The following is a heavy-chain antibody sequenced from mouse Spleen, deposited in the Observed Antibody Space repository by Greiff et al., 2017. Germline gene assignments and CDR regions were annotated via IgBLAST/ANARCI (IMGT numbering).Heavy chain of an antibody. D-gene: IGHD1-2*01. CDR3: ARHYYGAMDY. CDR1: GFTFSSYA. Sequence: EVQLVESGGGLVKPGGSLKLSCAASGFTFSSYAMSWVRQTPEKRLEWVASISSGGSTYYPDSVKGRFTISRDNARNILYLQMSSLRSEDTAMYYCARHYYGAMDYWGQGTSVTVSS. J-gene: IGHJ4*01. V-gene: IGHV5-6-5*01. CDR2: ISSGGST.